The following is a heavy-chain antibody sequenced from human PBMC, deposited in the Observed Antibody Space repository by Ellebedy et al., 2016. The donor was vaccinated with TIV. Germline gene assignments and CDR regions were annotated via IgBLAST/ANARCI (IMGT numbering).Heavy chain of an antibody. CDR3: ARDALIRGAREMYYYYGMDV. Sequence: SETLSLXXTVSRGSINSNSYYWGWIRQPPGWGLEWIGTIYYSGNTYYNPSLKSRVTISVDTSKNQFSLKLSSVTAADTAVYYCARDALIRGAREMYYYYGMDVWGQGTTVTVSS. CDR1: RGSINSNSYY. CDR2: IYYSGNT. D-gene: IGHD3-10*01. J-gene: IGHJ6*02. V-gene: IGHV4-39*07.